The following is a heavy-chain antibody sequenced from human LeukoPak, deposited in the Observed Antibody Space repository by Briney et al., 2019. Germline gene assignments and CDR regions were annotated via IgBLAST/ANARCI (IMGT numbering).Heavy chain of an antibody. D-gene: IGHD2-15*01. CDR3: ARGQHCSGGSCYHDY. V-gene: IGHV4-34*01. CDR1: GGSISSGGYS. CDR2: INHSGST. Sequence: SETLSLTCAVSGGSISSGGYSWSWIRQPPGKGLEWIGEINHSGSTNYNPSLKSRVTISVDTSKNQFSLKLSSVTAADTAVYYCARGQHCSGGSCYHDYWGQGTLVTVSS. J-gene: IGHJ4*02.